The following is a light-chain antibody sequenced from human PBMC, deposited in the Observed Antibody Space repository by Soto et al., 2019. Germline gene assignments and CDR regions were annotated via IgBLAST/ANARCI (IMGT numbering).Light chain of an antibody. CDR1: TNDVGGYNY. CDR3: NSYTSSTCRPYV. Sequence: QSSLTQPASVSGSPGQSITISCTGTTNDVGGYNYVSWYQQHPGKAPTLLIFEVSSRPSGVSNRFSGSKSGNTASLTISALQAEDEAAYFCNSYTSSTCRPYVFGTGTKVTVL. CDR2: EVS. V-gene: IGLV2-14*01. J-gene: IGLJ1*01.